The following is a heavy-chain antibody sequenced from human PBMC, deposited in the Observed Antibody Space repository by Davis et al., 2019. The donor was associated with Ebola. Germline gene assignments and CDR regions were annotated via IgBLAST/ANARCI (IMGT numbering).Heavy chain of an antibody. Sequence: ASVKVSCKASGYTFTGYYMHWVRQAPGQGLEWMGWINPNSGGTNYAQKFQGRVTMTRDTSISTAYMELSSLRSDDTAVYYCFANYYDSSGYYYSDYWGQGTLVTVSS. CDR1: GYTFTGYY. J-gene: IGHJ4*02. CDR3: FANYYDSSGYYYSDY. V-gene: IGHV1-2*02. D-gene: IGHD3-22*01. CDR2: INPNSGGT.